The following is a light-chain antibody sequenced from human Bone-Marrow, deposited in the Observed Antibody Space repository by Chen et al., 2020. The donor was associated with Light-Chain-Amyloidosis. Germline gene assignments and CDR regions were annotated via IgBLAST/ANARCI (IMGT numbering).Light chain of an antibody. CDR2: EVS. Sequence: QSVLTQPASVYGSPGQSITISCTGTSRDVGMYNLGSWYQQQPVKAPKLMIYEVSKRPSVVSNRFYVSKSGNTASLTISGRQTEDEADYYWRSEAGMSTVGFGGAAKLTVL. J-gene: IGLJ2*01. CDR3: RSEAGMSTVG. CDR1: SRDVGMYNL. V-gene: IGLV2-23*02.